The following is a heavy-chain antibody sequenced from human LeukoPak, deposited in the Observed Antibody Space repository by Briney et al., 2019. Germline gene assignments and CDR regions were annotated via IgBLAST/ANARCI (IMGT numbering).Heavy chain of an antibody. J-gene: IGHJ6*02. D-gene: IGHD7-27*01. CDR2: ISSSSSTI. CDR3: ARDLGTISYYYGMDV. V-gene: IGHV3-48*04. CDR1: GFTFSSYS. Sequence: GGSVRLSCAASGFTFSSYSMNWVRQAPGKGLEWVSYISSSSSTIYYADSVKGRFTISRDNAKNSLYLQMNSLRAEDTAVYYCARDLGTISYYYGMDVWGQGTTVTVSS.